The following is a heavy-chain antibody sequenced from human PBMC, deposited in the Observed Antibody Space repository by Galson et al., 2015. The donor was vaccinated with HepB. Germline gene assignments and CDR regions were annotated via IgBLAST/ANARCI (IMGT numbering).Heavy chain of an antibody. Sequence: SLRLSCAASGFTFSSYGMHWVRQAPGKGLEWVAVMSYGGRNKYYADSVKGRFTISRHNSKNPLYLQMNSLRTEDTAVYYCAKEEFSGGSCYAHSFDIWCRRTLVPVSS. CDR3: AKEEFSGGSCYAHSFDI. CDR2: MSYGGRNK. D-gene: IGHD2-15*01. CDR1: GFTFSSYG. J-gene: IGHJ4*02. V-gene: IGHV3-30*18.